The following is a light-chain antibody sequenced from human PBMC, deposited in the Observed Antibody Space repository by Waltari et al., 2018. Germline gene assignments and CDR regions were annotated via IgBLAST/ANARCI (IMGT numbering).Light chain of an antibody. V-gene: IGKV3-15*01. CDR1: QSVGSN. CDR3: QQYNNWWT. J-gene: IGKJ1*01. CDR2: GAS. Sequence: EIVMTQSPATLSVSPGERATLSCRASQSVGSNLAGYQQKPGQAPRLLIYGASTRATGIPARFSGSGSGTEFTLTISSLQFEDFAVYYCQQYNNWWTFGQGTKVEIK.